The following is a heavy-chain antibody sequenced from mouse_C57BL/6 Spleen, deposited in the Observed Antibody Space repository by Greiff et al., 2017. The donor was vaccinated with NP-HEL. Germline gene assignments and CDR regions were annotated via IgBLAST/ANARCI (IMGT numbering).Heavy chain of an antibody. CDR1: GYTFTDYN. J-gene: IGHJ2*01. D-gene: IGHD1-1*01. CDR3: ARRYYYGSTYYFDY. Sequence: VQLHQSGPELVKPGASVKIPCKASGYTFTDYNMDWVKQSHGKSLEWIGDINPNNGGTIYNQKFKGKATLTVDKSSSTAYMELRSLTSEDTAVYYCARRYYYGSTYYFDYWGQGTTLTVSS. CDR2: INPNNGGT. V-gene: IGHV1-18*01.